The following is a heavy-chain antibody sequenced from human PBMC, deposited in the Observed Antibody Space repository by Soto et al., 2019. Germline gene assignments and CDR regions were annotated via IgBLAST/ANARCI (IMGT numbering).Heavy chain of an antibody. CDR3: ASGPSGDKVDY. D-gene: IGHD1-26*01. CDR1: GVSSSSGDYY. Sequence: PSETLSLTCTVSGVSSSSGDYYWSWIRQSPGMGLEWIGHIYTGGNTYTNPSLKSRVTVSVDTSKNQFSLKLNSVTAADTAVYYCASGPSGDKVDYWGQGTLVTVSS. V-gene: IGHV4-30-4*01. J-gene: IGHJ4*02. CDR2: IYTGGNT.